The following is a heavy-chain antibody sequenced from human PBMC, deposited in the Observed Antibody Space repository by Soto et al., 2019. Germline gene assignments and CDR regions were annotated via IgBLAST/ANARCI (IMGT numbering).Heavy chain of an antibody. CDR1: GDSISSNSYY. Sequence: PSETLSLTCTVSVSGDSISSNSYYWGWIRQPPGRGLEWIGTVYYSGSTYYNPSLKSRVTMSVDTSKNQFSLKLNSVTATDTAVYYCALGYCSGGTCYSFWFDPWGQGTLVTVSS. V-gene: IGHV4-39*01. CDR2: VYYSGST. D-gene: IGHD2-15*01. CDR3: ALGYCSGGTCYSFWFDP. J-gene: IGHJ5*02.